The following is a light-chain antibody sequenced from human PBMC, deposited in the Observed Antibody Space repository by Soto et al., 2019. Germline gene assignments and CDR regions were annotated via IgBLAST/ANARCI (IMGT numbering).Light chain of an antibody. CDR1: QSVNSNL. J-gene: IGKJ2*01. CDR3: HQYVSSPLT. V-gene: IGKV3-20*01. Sequence: EIVLTQSPGTLSLSPGEGATVSCRASQSVNSNLLAWFQQKPGQAPRLLIHDASRRATGLPARLSGSGSGPDFTLSISRLEPEDFAVYYCHQYVSSPLTFGQGTKLEI. CDR2: DAS.